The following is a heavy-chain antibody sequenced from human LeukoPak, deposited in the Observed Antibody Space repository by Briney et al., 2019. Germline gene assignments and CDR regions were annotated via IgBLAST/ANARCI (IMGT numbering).Heavy chain of an antibody. CDR2: IYSGGST. J-gene: IGHJ4*02. CDR1: GFTVSSNY. CDR3: ARFVGGYAYFDY. D-gene: IGHD6-25*01. Sequence: GGSLRLSCAASGFTVSSNYMSWVRQAPGKGLEWVSVIYSGGSTYYADSVKGRFTISRDNSKNTLHLQMNSLRAEDTAVYYCARFVGGYAYFDYWGQGTLVTVSS. V-gene: IGHV3-53*01.